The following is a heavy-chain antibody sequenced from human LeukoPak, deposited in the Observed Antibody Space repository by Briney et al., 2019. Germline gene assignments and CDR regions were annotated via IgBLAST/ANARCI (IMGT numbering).Heavy chain of an antibody. D-gene: IGHD3-22*01. J-gene: IGHJ3*02. CDR2: IYYSGST. CDR1: GGSISSYY. V-gene: IGHV4-59*01. Sequence: PSETLSLTCTGSGGSISSYYWSWIRQPPGKGLEWIGYIYYSGSTNYNPSLKSRVTISVDTSKNQFSLKLSSVTAADTAVYYCARDLRGLAFDIWGQGTMVTVSS. CDR3: ARDLRGLAFDI.